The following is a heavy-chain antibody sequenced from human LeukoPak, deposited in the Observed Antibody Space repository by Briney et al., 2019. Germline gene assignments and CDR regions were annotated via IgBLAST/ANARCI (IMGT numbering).Heavy chain of an antibody. CDR2: INPNSGGT. J-gene: IGHJ6*02. CDR3: ARGIAAAGTDYGMDV. CDR1: GYTFTGYY. Sequence: ASVKVSCKASGYTFTGYYMHWVRQAPGQVLEWMGWINPNSGGTNYAQKFQGRVTMTRDTSISTAYMELSRLRSDDTAVYYCARGIAAAGTDYGMDVWGQGTTVTVSS. V-gene: IGHV1-2*02. D-gene: IGHD6-13*01.